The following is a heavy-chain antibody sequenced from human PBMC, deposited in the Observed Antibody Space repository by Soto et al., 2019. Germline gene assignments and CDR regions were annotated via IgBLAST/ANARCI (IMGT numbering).Heavy chain of an antibody. CDR1: SGCLKGYY. J-gene: IGHJ5*02. Sequence: SETMSLTCAVYSGCLKGYYGSWIRQPPGKGLEWIGEINHSGSTNYNPSPKSRVTISVDTSKNQFSLKLSSVTAADTAVYYCARKKGDYDFWSGSKKNWFDPWGQGTLVTVSS. CDR3: ARKKGDYDFWSGSKKNWFDP. CDR2: INHSGST. D-gene: IGHD3-3*01. V-gene: IGHV4-34*01.